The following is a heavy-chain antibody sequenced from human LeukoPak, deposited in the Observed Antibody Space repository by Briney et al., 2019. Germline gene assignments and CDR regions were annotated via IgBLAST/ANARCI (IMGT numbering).Heavy chain of an antibody. CDR2: IIPIFGTA. J-gene: IGHJ4*02. D-gene: IGHD5-18*01. CDR3: ATSLRYSYGTIDY. CDR1: GGTFSSYA. Sequence: GASVKVSCKASGGTFSSYAISWVRQAYGQGLEWMGRIIPIFGTANYAQKFQGRVTITTDESTSTAYMELSSLRSEDTAVYYCATSLRYSYGTIDYWGQGTLVTVSS. V-gene: IGHV1-69*05.